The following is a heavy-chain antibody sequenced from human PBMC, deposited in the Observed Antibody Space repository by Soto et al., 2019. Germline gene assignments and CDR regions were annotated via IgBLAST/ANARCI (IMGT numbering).Heavy chain of an antibody. CDR2: INPNSGGT. CDR1: GYTFTDSY. Sequence: ASVKVSCKASGYTFTDSYMHCVRQAPGQGLEWMEWINPNSGGTNYAQRFQDRVTMTSDTSISTVYMDLRRLRSDDTAAYYCARAVSSLLYFLDYWGQGTLVTVSS. CDR3: ARAVSSLLYFLDY. V-gene: IGHV1-2*02. J-gene: IGHJ4*02.